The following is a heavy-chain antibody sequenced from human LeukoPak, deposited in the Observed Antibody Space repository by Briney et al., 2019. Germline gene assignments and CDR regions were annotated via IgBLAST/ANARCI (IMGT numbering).Heavy chain of an antibody. J-gene: IGHJ4*02. D-gene: IGHD2-15*01. V-gene: IGHV4-38-2*02. CDR3: ASRLGEDIVVVVAATPGGHYFDY. Sequence: SETLSLTCTVSGYSISSGYYWGWIRQPPGKGLEWIGSIYHSGSTYYNPSLKSRVTISVDTSKNQFSLKLSSVTAADTAVYYCASRLGEDIVVVVAATPGGHYFDYWGQGTLVTVSS. CDR1: GYSISSGYY. CDR2: IYHSGST.